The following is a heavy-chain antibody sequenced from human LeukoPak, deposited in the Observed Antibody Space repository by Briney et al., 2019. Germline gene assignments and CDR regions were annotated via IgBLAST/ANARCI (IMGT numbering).Heavy chain of an antibody. CDR2: ISSSSSYI. Sequence: GGSLRLSCAASGFIFSDYGIHWVRQAPGKGLEWVSSISSSSSYIYYADSVKGRFTISRDNAKNSLYLQMNSLRAEDTAVYYCASTGYSYGYSLDYWGQGTLVTVSS. J-gene: IGHJ4*02. CDR3: ASTGYSYGYSLDY. V-gene: IGHV3-21*01. CDR1: GFIFSDYG. D-gene: IGHD5-18*01.